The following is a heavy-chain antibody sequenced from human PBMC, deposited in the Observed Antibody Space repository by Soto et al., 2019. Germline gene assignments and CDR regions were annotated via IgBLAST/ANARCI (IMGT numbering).Heavy chain of an antibody. CDR1: GFSLTTSGVT. CDR3: AHSSGRKGAFDY. Sequence: QITLKKSGPTLVKPTQTLTLTCTLSGFSLTTSGVTVCWIRQPPGKALEWLALIYLNDYKRYSPSLKSRLTITKDTSKNQVVLTMTNMDPVDTATYFCAHSSGRKGAFDYWGQGTLVTVSS. D-gene: IGHD1-1*01. J-gene: IGHJ4*02. V-gene: IGHV2-5*01. CDR2: IYLNDYK.